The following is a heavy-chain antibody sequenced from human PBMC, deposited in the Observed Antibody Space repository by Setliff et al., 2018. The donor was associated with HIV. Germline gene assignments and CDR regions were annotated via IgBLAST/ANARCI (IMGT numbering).Heavy chain of an antibody. D-gene: IGHD3-3*01. V-gene: IGHV3-30*01. CDR3: ASARIPTGGVSTSLDY. J-gene: IGHJ4*02. CDR2: ISYDGSNK. CDR1: GFTFSSYA. Sequence: SLRLSCAASGFTFSSYAMHWVRQAPGTGLEWVAVISYDGSNKYYADSVKGRFTISRDNSKNTLYLQMNSLRAEDTAVYYCASARIPTGGVSTSLDYWGQGALVTVSS.